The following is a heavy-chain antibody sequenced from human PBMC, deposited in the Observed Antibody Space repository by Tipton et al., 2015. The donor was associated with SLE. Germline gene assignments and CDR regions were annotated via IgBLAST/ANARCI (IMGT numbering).Heavy chain of an antibody. CDR2: ISGSGGSI. D-gene: IGHD5-24*01. V-gene: IGHV3-21*03. Sequence: GSLRLSCAASGFTFSSYAMSWVRQAPGKGLEWVSTISGSGGSIYYADSVKGRFTISRDNAKNSLYLQMNSLRAEDTAVYYCARVGDGHAPDYWGQGTLVTVSS. CDR3: ARVGDGHAPDY. J-gene: IGHJ4*02. CDR1: GFTFSSYA.